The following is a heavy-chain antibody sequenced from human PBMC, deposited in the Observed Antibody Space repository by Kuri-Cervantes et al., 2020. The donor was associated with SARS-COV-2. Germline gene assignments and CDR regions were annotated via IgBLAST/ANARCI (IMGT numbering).Heavy chain of an antibody. CDR3: ARGRYDFWSDFFPPTL. D-gene: IGHD3-3*01. V-gene: IGHV3-21*01. J-gene: IGHJ4*02. CDR1: RFTFSSYS. CDR2: ISSSSSYI. Sequence: GGSLRLSCAASRFTFSSYSMNWVRQAPGKGLEWVSSISSSSSYIYYADSVKGRFTISRDNAKNSLYLQMNSLRADDTAVYYCARGRYDFWSDFFPPTLWGQGTLVTVSS.